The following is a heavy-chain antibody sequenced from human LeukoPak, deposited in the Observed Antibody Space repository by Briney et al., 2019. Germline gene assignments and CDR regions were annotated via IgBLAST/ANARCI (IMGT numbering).Heavy chain of an antibody. CDR2: INSDGGSA. CDR3: AKVISGYFDY. J-gene: IGHJ4*02. CDR1: GFTFSNYW. V-gene: IGHV3-74*01. Sequence: GGSLRLSCAASGFTFSNYWMNWVRQAPGKGLVWVSRINSDGGSASYADSVKGRFTISRDNAKNSLYLQMNSLRAEDTALYYCAKVISGYFDYWGQGTLVTVSS. D-gene: IGHD3-22*01.